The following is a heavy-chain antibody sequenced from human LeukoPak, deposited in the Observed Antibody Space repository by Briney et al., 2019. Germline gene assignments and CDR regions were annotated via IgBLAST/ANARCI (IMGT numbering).Heavy chain of an antibody. CDR1: GFTFSSYW. V-gene: IGHV4-4*02. Sequence: GSLRLSCAASGFTFSSYWMNWVRQPPGKGLEWIGEIYHSGSTNYNPSLKSRVTISVDKSKNQFSLKLSSVTAADTAVYYCARDAHRCSSTSCPNWFDPWGQGTLVTVSS. CDR3: ARDAHRCSSTSCPNWFDP. CDR2: IYHSGST. D-gene: IGHD2-2*01. J-gene: IGHJ5*02.